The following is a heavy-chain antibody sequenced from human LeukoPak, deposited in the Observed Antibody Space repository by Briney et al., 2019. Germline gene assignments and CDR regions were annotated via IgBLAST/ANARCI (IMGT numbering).Heavy chain of an antibody. CDR3: ARSWGSAYPSDH. CDR2: ISSSSSYI. Sequence: GGSLRLSCAASGFTFSSYSMNWVRQAPGKGLEWVSSISSSSSYIYYADSVKGRFTISRDNAKNSLYLQMNSLRAEDTAVYYCARSWGSAYPSDHWGQGTLVTVSS. J-gene: IGHJ4*02. D-gene: IGHD7-27*01. CDR1: GFTFSSYS. V-gene: IGHV3-21*01.